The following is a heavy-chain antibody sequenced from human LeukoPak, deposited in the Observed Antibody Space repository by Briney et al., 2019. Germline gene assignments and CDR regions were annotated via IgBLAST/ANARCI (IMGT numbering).Heavy chain of an antibody. CDR1: GGSISSGGYY. CDR3: ARENVILAYGMDV. Sequence: SQTLSLTCTVSGGSISSGGYYWSWIRQHPGKGPEWIGYIYYSGSTYYNPSLKSRVTISVDTSKNQSSLKLSSVTAADTAVYYCARENVILAYGMDVWGQGTTVTVSS. J-gene: IGHJ6*02. CDR2: IYYSGST. D-gene: IGHD3/OR15-3a*01. V-gene: IGHV4-31*03.